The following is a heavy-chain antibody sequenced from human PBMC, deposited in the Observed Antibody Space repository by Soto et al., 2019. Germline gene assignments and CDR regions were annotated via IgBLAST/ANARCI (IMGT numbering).Heavy chain of an antibody. CDR1: GGSISSSRYY. CDR3: ARQGDCSGSSCYGY. Sequence: PSETLSLTCTVSGGSISSSRYYWGWIRQPSGKGLEWIGSISNSGSTYYNPSLKSRVTISVDTSKNQFSLRLNSVTAADTAVFYCARQGDCSGSSCYGYWGQGTLVTVSS. V-gene: IGHV4-39*01. D-gene: IGHD2-15*01. CDR2: ISNSGST. J-gene: IGHJ4*02.